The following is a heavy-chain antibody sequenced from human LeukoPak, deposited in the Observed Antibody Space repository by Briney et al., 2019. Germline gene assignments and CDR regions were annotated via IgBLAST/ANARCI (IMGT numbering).Heavy chain of an antibody. CDR2: IYYTGST. J-gene: IGHJ4*02. D-gene: IGHD3-22*01. V-gene: IGHV4-30-4*07. CDR1: GGSISRSGYS. Sequence: SETLSLTCTVSGGSISRSGYSWSWIRQPPGKGLDWIAYIYYTGSTYYNPSLKSRVTISVDTSKNQFSLKLSSVTAADTAVYYCARGLRTHDSSDFDYWGQGTLVTVSS. CDR3: ARGLRTHDSSDFDY.